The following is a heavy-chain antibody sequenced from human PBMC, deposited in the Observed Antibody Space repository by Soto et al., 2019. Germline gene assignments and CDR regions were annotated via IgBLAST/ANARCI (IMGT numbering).Heavy chain of an antibody. Sequence: EVQLVESGGGLIQPGGSLRLSCAASGFTVSSNYMSWVRQAPGKGLEWVSVIYSGGSTYYADSVKGRFTISRDNSNNTLYRQMNSLRAEDTAVYYCVRADAFYIWGQGTMVTVSS. J-gene: IGHJ3*02. CDR2: IYSGGST. V-gene: IGHV3-53*01. D-gene: IGHD6-6*01. CDR1: GFTVSSNY. CDR3: VRADAFYI.